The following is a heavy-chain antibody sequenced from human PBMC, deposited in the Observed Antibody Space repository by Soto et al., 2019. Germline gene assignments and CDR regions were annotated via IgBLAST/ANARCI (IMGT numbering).Heavy chain of an antibody. CDR2: IDPSDSYT. D-gene: IGHD2-2*01. CDR1: GYSFTSYW. J-gene: IGHJ6*02. V-gene: IGHV5-10-1*01. CDR3: ARLVCSSTSCYSTYQYYYGMDV. Sequence: GESLKISCKGSGYSFTSYWISWVRQMPGKGLEWMGRIDPSDSYTNYSPSFQGHVTISADKSISTAYLQWSSLKASDTAMYYCARLVCSSTSCYSTYQYYYGMDVWRQGTTVXV.